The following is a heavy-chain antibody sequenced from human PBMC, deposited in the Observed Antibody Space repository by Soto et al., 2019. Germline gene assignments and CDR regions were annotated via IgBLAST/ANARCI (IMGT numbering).Heavy chain of an antibody. V-gene: IGHV4-34*01. CDR2: INHSGST. D-gene: IGHD3-10*01. CDR1: GGSFSGYY. CDR3: ARGPSYYGSGSYYNGPSYYYYGMDV. Sequence: SETLSLTCAVYGGSFSGYYWSWIRQPPGKGLEWIGEINHSGSTNYNPSLKSRVTISVDTSKNQFSLKLSSVTAADTAVYYCARGPSYYGSGSYYNGPSYYYYGMDVWGQGTTVTVS. J-gene: IGHJ6*02.